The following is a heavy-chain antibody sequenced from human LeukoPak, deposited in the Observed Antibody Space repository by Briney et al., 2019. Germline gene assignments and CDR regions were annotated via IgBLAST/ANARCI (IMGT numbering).Heavy chain of an antibody. CDR3: AKGKHDYGDYVRGRGYFDS. D-gene: IGHD4-17*01. CDR2: ISWNSGTI. Sequence: PGGSLRLSCAASGFTFSSYSMNWVRQAPGKGLEWVSGISWNSGTIGYADSVKGRFTISRDNANSLDLQMNSLRAEDTALYYCAKGKHDYGDYVRGRGYFDSWGQGTVVTVSS. V-gene: IGHV3-9*01. CDR1: GFTFSSYS. J-gene: IGHJ4*02.